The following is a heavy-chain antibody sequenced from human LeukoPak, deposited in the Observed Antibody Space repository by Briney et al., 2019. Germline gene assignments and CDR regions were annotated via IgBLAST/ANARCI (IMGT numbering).Heavy chain of an antibody. V-gene: IGHV7-4-1*02. CDR3: ANSAEETYYDFWSGPYQKNYSMDV. D-gene: IGHD3-3*01. CDR1: GYTFTSYA. Sequence: ASVNVSCKASGYTFTSYAMNWVRQAPGQGLEWMGWINTNTGNPTYAQGFTGRFVFSLDTSVSTAYLQISSLKAEDTAVYYCANSAEETYYDFWSGPYQKNYSMDVWGQGTTVTVSS. CDR2: INTNTGNP. J-gene: IGHJ6*02.